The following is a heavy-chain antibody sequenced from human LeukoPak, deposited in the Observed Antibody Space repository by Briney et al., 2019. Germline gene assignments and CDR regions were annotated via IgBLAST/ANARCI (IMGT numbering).Heavy chain of an antibody. V-gene: IGHV1-18*01. J-gene: IGHJ4*02. CDR3: ARGLMGGYSYGHFDY. CDR2: ISAYNGNT. D-gene: IGHD5-18*01. CDR1: GYTFTSYA. Sequence: ASVKVSCKASGYTFTSYAITWVRQAPGQGLEWMGWISAYNGNTKFGQRLQGRVTMTTDTSTSTAYMELRSLRSDDTAVYYCARGLMGGYSYGHFDYWGQGTLVTVSS.